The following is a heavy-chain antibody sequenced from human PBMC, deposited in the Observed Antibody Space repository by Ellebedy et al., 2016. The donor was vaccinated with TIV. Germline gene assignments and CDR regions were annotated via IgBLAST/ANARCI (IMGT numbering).Heavy chain of an antibody. CDR3: ARDGLMAGTYYGMDV. CDR1: GDSISSGGSY. J-gene: IGHJ6*02. Sequence: SETLSLTCTVSGDSISSGGSYWSWIRQPPGTGLEWIGYIYYSGRTNYNPSLKSRVTISVDTSKNQFSLKLSSVTAADTAVYYCARDGLMAGTYYGMDVWGQGTTVTVSS. D-gene: IGHD1-1*01. V-gene: IGHV4-61*08. CDR2: IYYSGRT.